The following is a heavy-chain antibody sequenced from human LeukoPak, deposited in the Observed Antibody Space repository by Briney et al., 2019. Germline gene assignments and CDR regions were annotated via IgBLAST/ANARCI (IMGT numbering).Heavy chain of an antibody. CDR2: IYPGDSDT. V-gene: IGHV5-51*01. CDR3: ARTKYSSGWTRSNWFDP. D-gene: IGHD6-19*01. J-gene: IGHJ5*02. Sequence: GESLKISCKGSAYSFTSYWISCLRHMPGKSREWMGIIYPGDSDTRYSPSFQGQLTISTDKTISTAYLQWSSLKASDTAMYYCARTKYSSGWTRSNWFDPWGQGTLVTVSS. CDR1: AYSFTSYW.